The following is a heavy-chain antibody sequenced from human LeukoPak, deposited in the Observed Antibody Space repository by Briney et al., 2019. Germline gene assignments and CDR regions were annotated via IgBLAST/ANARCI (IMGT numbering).Heavy chain of an antibody. D-gene: IGHD3-3*01. Sequence: PGGSLRLSCAASGFTVSSNYMNWVRQAPGKGLEWVSVIYSGGSTYYAGSVKGRFTISRDNSKNTLYLQMNSLRAEDTAVYYCARDDFWSGYNTPIYYYYYGMDVWGQGTTVTVSS. J-gene: IGHJ6*02. CDR1: GFTVSSNY. CDR3: ARDDFWSGYNTPIYYYYYGMDV. V-gene: IGHV3-53*05. CDR2: IYSGGST.